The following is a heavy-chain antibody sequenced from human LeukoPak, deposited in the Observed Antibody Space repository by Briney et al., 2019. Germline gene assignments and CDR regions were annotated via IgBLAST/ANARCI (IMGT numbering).Heavy chain of an antibody. V-gene: IGHV4-38-2*02. CDR3: AREIAVAGYGKIDY. D-gene: IGHD6-19*01. Sequence: SETLSLTCTVSGYSISSGYYWGWIRQPPGKGLEWIGNIYHSGRTYYNPSLKSRVTISVDTSKNQFSLKLSSVTAADTAVYYCAREIAVAGYGKIDYWGQGTLVTVSS. CDR2: IYHSGRT. J-gene: IGHJ4*02. CDR1: GYSISSGYY.